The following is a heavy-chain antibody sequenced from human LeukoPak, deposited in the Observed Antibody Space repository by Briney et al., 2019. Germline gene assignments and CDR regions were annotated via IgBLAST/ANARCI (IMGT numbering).Heavy chain of an antibody. CDR3: ARVSTVTFYWYFDL. CDR2: ISSSSSYI. J-gene: IGHJ2*01. D-gene: IGHD4-17*01. CDR1: GFTFSSYS. Sequence: GGSLRLSCAASGFTFSSYSMNWVRQAPGKGLEWVSSISSSSSYIYYADSVKGRFTISRDNAKNSLYLQMNSLRAEDTAVYYCARVSTVTFYWYFDLWGRGTLVTVSS. V-gene: IGHV3-21*04.